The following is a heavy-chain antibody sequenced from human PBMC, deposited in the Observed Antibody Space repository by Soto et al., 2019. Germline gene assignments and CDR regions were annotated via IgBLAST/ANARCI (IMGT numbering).Heavy chain of an antibody. J-gene: IGHJ6*03. D-gene: IGHD6-13*01. CDR1: GFSLSTSGVG. Sequence: SGPTLVNPTQTLTLTCTFSGFSLSTSGVGVGWIRQPPGKALEWLALIYWDDDKRYSPSLKSRLTITKDTSKNQVVLTMTNMDPADTATYYCAHVYSPNRHYYYYMDVWGKGTTVTVSS. V-gene: IGHV2-5*02. CDR2: IYWDDDK. CDR3: AHVYSPNRHYYYYMDV.